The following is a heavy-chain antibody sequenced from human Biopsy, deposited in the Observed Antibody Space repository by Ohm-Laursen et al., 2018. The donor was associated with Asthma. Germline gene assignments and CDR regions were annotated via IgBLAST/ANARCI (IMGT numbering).Heavy chain of an antibody. V-gene: IGHV3-30-3*01. J-gene: IGHJ4*02. Sequence: SLRLSCSASRFTYEMHWVRQAPGTGLEWVAVISYDGSSIYYADSVKGRFTTSRDNSKNTLSLQMNSLTAEDTAVYYCAREGVAGTHIEDWGQGTLVTVSS. CDR2: ISYDGSSI. CDR3: AREGVAGTHIED. CDR1: RFTYE. D-gene: IGHD6-19*01.